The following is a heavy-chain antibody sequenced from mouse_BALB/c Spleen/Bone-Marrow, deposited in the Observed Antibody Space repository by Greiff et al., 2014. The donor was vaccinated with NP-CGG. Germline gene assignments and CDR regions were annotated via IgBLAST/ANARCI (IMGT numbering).Heavy chain of an antibody. D-gene: IGHD1-1*01. Sequence: VQLQQSGAELVKPGASVKLSCTASGFNIKDTYMHWVKQRPEQGLEWIGRIDPANGNTKYDPKFQGKATITADTSSNTAYLQLSSLTSEDTAVYDCARYYRYYNAMDSWGQGTSVTVSS. V-gene: IGHV14-3*02. J-gene: IGHJ4*01. CDR3: ARYYRYYNAMDS. CDR2: IDPANGNT. CDR1: GFNIKDTY.